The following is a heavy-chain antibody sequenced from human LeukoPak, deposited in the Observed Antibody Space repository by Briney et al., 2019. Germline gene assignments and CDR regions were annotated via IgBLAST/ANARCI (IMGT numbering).Heavy chain of an antibody. CDR2: INHSGST. Sequence: SETLSLICAVYCGSFSGYYWSWTRQPPGKGLEWIGEINHSGSTNYNPSLKSRVTISVDTSKNQFSLKLSSVTAAETAVYYCARGGPSVGYCSGGSCYNWFDPWGQGTLVTVSS. J-gene: IGHJ5*02. D-gene: IGHD2-15*01. CDR3: ARGGPSVGYCSGGSCYNWFDP. V-gene: IGHV4-34*01. CDR1: CGSFSGYY.